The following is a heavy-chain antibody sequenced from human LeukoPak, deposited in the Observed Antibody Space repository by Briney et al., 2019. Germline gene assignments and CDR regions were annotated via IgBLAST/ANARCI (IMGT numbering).Heavy chain of an antibody. Sequence: GRSLRLSCAASGFTFNTYDMHWVRQAPGKGLEWVALISYDGSIKYYADSVKGRFTISRDNSKNTLYLQMNSLRAEDTAVYYCAKDYLYYYGSGSYYKPPDYWGQGTLVTVSS. V-gene: IGHV3-30*18. D-gene: IGHD3-10*01. J-gene: IGHJ4*02. CDR1: GFTFNTYD. CDR2: ISYDGSIK. CDR3: AKDYLYYYGSGSYYKPPDY.